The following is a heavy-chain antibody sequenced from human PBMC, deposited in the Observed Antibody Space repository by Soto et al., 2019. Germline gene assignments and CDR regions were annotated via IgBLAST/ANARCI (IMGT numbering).Heavy chain of an antibody. V-gene: IGHV4-4*02. Sequence: SETLSFTCAVSSGSISSSNWWSWVRQPPGKGLEWIGEIYHSGSTNYNPSLKSRVTISVDKSKNQFSLKLSSVTAADTAVYYCASGYEENAFDIWGQGTMVTVSS. J-gene: IGHJ3*02. CDR3: ASGYEENAFDI. CDR2: IYHSGST. CDR1: SGSISSSNW. D-gene: IGHD5-12*01.